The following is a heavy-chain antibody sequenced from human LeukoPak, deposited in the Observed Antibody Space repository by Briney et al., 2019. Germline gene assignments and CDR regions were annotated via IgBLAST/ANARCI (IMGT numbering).Heavy chain of an antibody. D-gene: IGHD4/OR15-4a*01. Sequence: GGSLRLSCRVSGFTVSSNSMSWVRQASGKGLEWVSFIYSDNTHYSDSVKGRFTISRDNSKNTLYLQMNSLRAEDTAVYYCARRAGAYSHPYDYWGQGTLVTVSS. CDR3: ARRAGAYSHPYDY. CDR1: GFTVSSNS. J-gene: IGHJ4*02. CDR2: IYSDNT. V-gene: IGHV3-53*01.